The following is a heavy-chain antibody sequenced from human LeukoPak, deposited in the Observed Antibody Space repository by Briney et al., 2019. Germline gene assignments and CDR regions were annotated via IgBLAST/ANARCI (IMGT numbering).Heavy chain of an antibody. Sequence: PSEPLSLTCTVSGDSMNNYYWRWLRLPRGRGLECIGYIYYSGNTDYNPSLKSRVTISVDTSKNQFTLRLNSVTAADTAVYYCARYRNEALFAFDIWGQGTMVTVSS. CDR1: GDSMNNYY. D-gene: IGHD1-14*01. CDR2: IYYSGNT. CDR3: ARYRNEALFAFDI. J-gene: IGHJ3*02. V-gene: IGHV4-59*01.